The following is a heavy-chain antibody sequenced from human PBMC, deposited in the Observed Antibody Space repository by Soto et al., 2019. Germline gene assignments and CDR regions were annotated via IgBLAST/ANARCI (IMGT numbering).Heavy chain of an antibody. Sequence: PGGSLRLSCAASGFTFSSYSMHWVRQAPGKGLEWLSYISSGGHTINYADSVKGRFSSSRDNAKNSLYLQMNSLRAEDTAVYYCVRDEFGLGLDHWGLGTQVTVSS. J-gene: IGHJ4*02. CDR2: ISSGGHTI. CDR3: VRDEFGLGLDH. D-gene: IGHD1-26*01. V-gene: IGHV3-48*01. CDR1: GFTFSSYS.